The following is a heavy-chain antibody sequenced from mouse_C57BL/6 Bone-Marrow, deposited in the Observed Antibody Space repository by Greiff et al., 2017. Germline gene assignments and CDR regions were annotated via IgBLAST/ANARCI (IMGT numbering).Heavy chain of an antibody. J-gene: IGHJ4*01. D-gene: IGHD2-4*01. CDR2: MHPNGGSP. Sequence: QVQLQQPGAELVKPGASVKLSCKASGYTFTNYWMHWVKQRPGQGLEWIGMMHPNGGSPDYNEQFKSEATLSVDKSSRTAYMELSILTSEDSAVYCCARSYDYDDCTMDYWGQGTSVTVSS. V-gene: IGHV1-64*01. CDR3: ARSYDYDDCTMDY. CDR1: GYTFTNYW.